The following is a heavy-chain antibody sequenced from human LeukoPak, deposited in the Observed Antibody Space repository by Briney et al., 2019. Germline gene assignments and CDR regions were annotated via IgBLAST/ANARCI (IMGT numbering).Heavy chain of an antibody. J-gene: IGHJ4*02. Sequence: PSQTLSLTCTVSGGSISSGSYYWSWIRQPAGKGLEWLGRIYTSGSTNYNPSLKSRVTISVDTSKNQFSLKLSSVTAADTAVYYCARASYDYVWGSYRFSEYWGQGTLVTVSS. CDR3: ARASYDYVWGSYRFSEY. V-gene: IGHV4-61*02. CDR2: IYTSGST. D-gene: IGHD3-16*02. CDR1: GGSISSGSYY.